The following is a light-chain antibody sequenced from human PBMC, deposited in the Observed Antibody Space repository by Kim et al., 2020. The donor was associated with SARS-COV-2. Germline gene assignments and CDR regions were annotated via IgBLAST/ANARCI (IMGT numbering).Light chain of an antibody. V-gene: IGLV10-54*04. CDR3: SEWDSSLNAWV. Sequence: QAGLTQPPSVSKGLRQTATLTCTGNNNNVGNQGAAWLQQHQGHPPKLLSYRNNNRPSGISERFSASRSGDTASLTITGLQPEDETDYYCSEWDSSLNAWVFGGGTQLTVL. CDR1: NNNVGNQG. J-gene: IGLJ3*02. CDR2: RNN.